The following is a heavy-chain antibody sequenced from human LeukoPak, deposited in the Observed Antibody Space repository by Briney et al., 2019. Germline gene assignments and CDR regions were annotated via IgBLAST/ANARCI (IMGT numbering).Heavy chain of an antibody. V-gene: IGHV3-9*03. CDR2: ISWNSGSI. J-gene: IGHJ3*02. CDR3: AKETSSGWNPDAFDI. D-gene: IGHD6-19*01. Sequence: GGSLRLSCAASGFTFDDYAMHWVRQAPGKGLEWVSGISWNSGSIGYADSVKGRVTISRDNAKNSLYLQMNSLRAEDMALYYCAKETSSGWNPDAFDIWGQGTMVTVSS. CDR1: GFTFDDYA.